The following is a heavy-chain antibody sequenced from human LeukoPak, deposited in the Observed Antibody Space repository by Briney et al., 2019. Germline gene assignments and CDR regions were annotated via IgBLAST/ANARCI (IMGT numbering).Heavy chain of an antibody. Sequence: ASVKVSCKASGYTFTGYYMHWVRQAPGQGLEWMGWINPNSGGTDYAQKFQGRVTMTRDTSISTAYMELRRLRSDDTAVYYCARGLPAPADQYYMDVWGKGTTVTVSS. CDR1: GYTFTGYY. V-gene: IGHV1-2*02. J-gene: IGHJ6*03. CDR2: INPNSGGT. CDR3: ARGLPAPADQYYMDV. D-gene: IGHD2-2*01.